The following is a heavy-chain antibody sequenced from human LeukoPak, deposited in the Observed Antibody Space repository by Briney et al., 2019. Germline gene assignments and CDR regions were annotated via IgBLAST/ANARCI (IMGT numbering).Heavy chain of an antibody. J-gene: IGHJ5*02. CDR1: GFTFSSYA. V-gene: IGHV3-23*01. D-gene: IGHD2-2*01. CDR2: ISGSGGST. Sequence: PGGSLRLSCAASGFTFSSYAMSWVRQAPGKGLEWVSAISGSGGSTYYADSVKGRFTISRDNSKNTLYLQMNSLRAEDTAVYYCAKEGYCSSTSCRGFNWFDPWGQGTLVTVSS. CDR3: AKEGYCSSTSCRGFNWFDP.